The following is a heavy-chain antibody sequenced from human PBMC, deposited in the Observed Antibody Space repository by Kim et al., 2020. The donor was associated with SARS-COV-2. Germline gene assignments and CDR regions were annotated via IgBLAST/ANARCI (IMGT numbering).Heavy chain of an antibody. V-gene: IGHV3-48*02. Sequence: GGSLRLSCAASGFTFSSYSMNWVRQAPGKGLEWVSYISSSSSTIYYADSVKGRFTISRDNAKNSLYLQMNSLRDEDTAVYYCARDRGYDYACGSYRYTPCSYGMDVWGQGTTVTVSS. CDR3: ARDRGYDYACGSYRYTPCSYGMDV. CDR2: ISSSSSTI. CDR1: GFTFSSYS. J-gene: IGHJ6*02. D-gene: IGHD3-16*02.